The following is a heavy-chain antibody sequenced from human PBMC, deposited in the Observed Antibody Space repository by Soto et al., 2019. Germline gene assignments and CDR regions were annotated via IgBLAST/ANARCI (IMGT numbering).Heavy chain of an antibody. J-gene: IGHJ6*02. CDR1: GYIFVNYG. D-gene: IGHD3-16*01. Sequence: QVQLVQSGDEVKKPGASVKVSCKASGYIFVNYGIAWVRQAPGQGLEWMGWISPYTGNTHSATKVQGRLTMXTXTXWSPAYMDLGSLTSDDTAVYYCVMVDNYVTPTPQDVWGQGTTVTFSS. CDR3: VMVDNYVTPTPQDV. V-gene: IGHV1-18*01. CDR2: ISPYTGNT.